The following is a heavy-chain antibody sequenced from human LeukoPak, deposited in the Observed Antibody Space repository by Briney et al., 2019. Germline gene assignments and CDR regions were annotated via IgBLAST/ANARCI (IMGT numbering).Heavy chain of an antibody. CDR3: ARGPVTADAFDI. D-gene: IGHD4-17*01. CDR2: INHSGST. J-gene: IGHJ3*02. V-gene: IGHV4-34*01. CDR1: GGSFSGYY. Sequence: KPSETLSLTCAVYGGSFSGYYWSWIRKPPGKGLEWIGEINHSGSTNYNPSLKSRVTISVDTSKNQFSLKLSSVTAADTAVYYCARGPVTADAFDIWGQGTMVTVSS.